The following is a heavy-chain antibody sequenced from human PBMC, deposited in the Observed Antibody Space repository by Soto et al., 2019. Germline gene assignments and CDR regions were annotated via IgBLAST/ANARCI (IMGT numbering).Heavy chain of an antibody. V-gene: IGHV1-69*12. CDR3: ARVVTVVKSFHYWYFDL. D-gene: IGHD2-15*01. CDR2: IIPIFGTT. J-gene: IGHJ2*01. Sequence: QVQLVQSGAEVKKPGSSVKVSCKASGGTFSSYAISWVRQAPGQGLECMGGIIPIFGTTNYAQKFQGRVTITADESTSTAYMELSSLRSEDTAMYYCARVVTVVKSFHYWYFDLWGRGTLVTVSS. CDR1: GGTFSSYA.